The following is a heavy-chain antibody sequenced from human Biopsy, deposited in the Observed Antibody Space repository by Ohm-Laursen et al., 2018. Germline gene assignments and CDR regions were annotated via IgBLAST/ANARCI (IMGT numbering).Heavy chain of an antibody. Sequence: SSVKVSCNTSGYTFSSSDINWVRQAPGQGLEWLGWISGQRNKTRYGQKVQGRVMMTKDTSTTTAHLELRSLRSDDTAVYYCARHSPPGLEVSWNDVFDIWGQGTVVTVS. CDR1: GYTFSSSD. CDR3: ARHSPPGLEVSWNDVFDI. V-gene: IGHV1-18*01. J-gene: IGHJ3*02. D-gene: IGHD5/OR15-5a*01. CDR2: ISGQRNKT.